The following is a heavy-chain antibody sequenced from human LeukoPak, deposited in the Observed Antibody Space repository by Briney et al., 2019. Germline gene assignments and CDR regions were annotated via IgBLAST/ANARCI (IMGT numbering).Heavy chain of an antibody. J-gene: IGHJ4*01. CDR1: GFTFTKYW. D-gene: IGHD3-22*01. Sequence: GGSLRLSCAASGFTFTKYWMTWVRQAPGKGLEWVGNIKQDGSDKNYMDSVKGRFTISRDNTKNSVYLQMSSLRAEDTAVYYCAREDSMGDYHYYWGHETLVTVSS. CDR2: IKQDGSDK. V-gene: IGHV3-7*01. CDR3: AREDSMGDYHYY.